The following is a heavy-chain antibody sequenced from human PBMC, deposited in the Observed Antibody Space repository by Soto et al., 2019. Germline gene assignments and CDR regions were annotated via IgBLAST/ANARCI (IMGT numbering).Heavy chain of an antibody. CDR1: GFTFDDYA. J-gene: IGHJ4*02. Sequence: EVQLVESGGGLVQPGRSLRLSCAASGFTFDDYAMHWVRQAPGKGLEWVSGISWNSGSIGYADSVKGRFTISRDNAKNSLYIQMNSLRAEETALYYCAKDTYYYGSGSYYISPKGGGFDSWGQGTLVTVSS. CDR2: ISWNSGSI. CDR3: AKDTYYYGSGSYYISPKGGGFDS. D-gene: IGHD3-10*01. V-gene: IGHV3-9*01.